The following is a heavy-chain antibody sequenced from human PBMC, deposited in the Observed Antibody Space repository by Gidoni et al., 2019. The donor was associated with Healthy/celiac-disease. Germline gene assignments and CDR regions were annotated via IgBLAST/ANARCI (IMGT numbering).Heavy chain of an antibody. CDR1: GFTFSNAW. CDR3: TTDPPPNIVVVVAASYGMDV. CDR2: NKSKTDGGTT. V-gene: IGHV3-15*01. J-gene: IGHJ6*02. D-gene: IGHD2-15*01. Sequence: EVQLVESGGGLVKPGGSLRLSCAASGFTFSNAWMSWVRQAPGKGLEWVGRNKSKTDGGTTDYAAPVKGRFTISRDDSKNTLYLQMNSLKTEDTAVYYCTTDPPPNIVVVVAASYGMDVWGQGTTVTVSS.